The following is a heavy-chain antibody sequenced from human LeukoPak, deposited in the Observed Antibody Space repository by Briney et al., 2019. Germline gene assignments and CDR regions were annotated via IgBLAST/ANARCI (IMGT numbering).Heavy chain of an antibody. CDR3: ARDGDDGSFDY. V-gene: IGHV4-4*07. CDR2: IYTSGST. D-gene: IGHD5-12*01. J-gene: IGHJ4*02. Sequence: ASETLSLTCTVSGGSISSYYWSWIRQPAGKGLEWIGRIYTSGSTNYNPSLKSRVTISVDTSKNQFSLKLSSVTAADTAVYYCARDGDDGSFDYWGQGTLVTVSS. CDR1: GGSISSYY.